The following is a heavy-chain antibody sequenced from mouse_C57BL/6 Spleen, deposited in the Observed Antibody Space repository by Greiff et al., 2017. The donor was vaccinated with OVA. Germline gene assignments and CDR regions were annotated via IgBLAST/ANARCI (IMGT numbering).Heavy chain of an antibody. CDR2: IHPNSGST. CDR3: ARYHYGSSPYFDY. Sequence: QVQLQQPGAELVKPGASVKLSCKASGYTFTSYWMLWVKQRPGQGLEWIGMIHPNSGSTNYNEKFKSKATLTVDKSSSTAYMQLSSLTSEDSAVYYCARYHYGSSPYFDYWGQGTTLTVSS. CDR1: GYTFTSYW. D-gene: IGHD1-1*01. V-gene: IGHV1-64*01. J-gene: IGHJ2*01.